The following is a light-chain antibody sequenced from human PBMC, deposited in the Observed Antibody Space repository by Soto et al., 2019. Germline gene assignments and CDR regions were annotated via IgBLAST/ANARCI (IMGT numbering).Light chain of an antibody. CDR3: ISYTSSSTWV. V-gene: IGLV2-14*01. J-gene: IGLJ3*02. CDR2: EVS. CDR1: SNDVGGYNY. Sequence: QSALTQPASVSGSPGQSITISCTGTSNDVGGYNYVSWYQQHPGKVPKLMIYEVSNRPSGVSDRFSGSRSGNTASLTISGLQAEDESEYYCISYTSSSTWVFGGGTMLTVL.